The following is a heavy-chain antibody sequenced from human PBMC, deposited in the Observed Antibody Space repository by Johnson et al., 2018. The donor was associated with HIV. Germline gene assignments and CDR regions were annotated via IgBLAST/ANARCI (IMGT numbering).Heavy chain of an antibody. Sequence: QVQLVESGGGVVQPGKSLTLSCVGSGLSFSNFGIHWVRQAPGKGPEWVAVISDDGTNKFYADSVKGRFTISRDNSKNTMFLQMNSLKTEDTAVYYCTTASGYYPFLDAFDMWGQGTMVTVSS. CDR2: ISDDGTNK. D-gene: IGHD3-22*01. J-gene: IGHJ3*02. V-gene: IGHV3-30*03. CDR1: GLSFSNFG. CDR3: TTASGYYPFLDAFDM.